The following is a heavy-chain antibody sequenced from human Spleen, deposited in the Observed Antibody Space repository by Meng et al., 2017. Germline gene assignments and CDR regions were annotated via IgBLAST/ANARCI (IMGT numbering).Heavy chain of an antibody. J-gene: IGHJ4*02. D-gene: IGHD1-26*01. CDR3: AKDLNSGSYYHY. CDR1: GFTFSSYA. CDR2: ISGSGGST. V-gene: IGHV3-23*01. Sequence: GESLKISCAASGFTFSSYAMSWVRQAPGKGLEWVSGISGSGGSTYYADPVKGRFTISRNNSKNTLYLQMNSLRAEDTAVYYCAKDLNSGSYYHYWGQGTLVTVSS.